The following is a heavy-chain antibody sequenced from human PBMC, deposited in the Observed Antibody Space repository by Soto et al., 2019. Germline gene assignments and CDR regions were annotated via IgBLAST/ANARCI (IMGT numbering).Heavy chain of an antibody. Sequence: SETLSLTCTVSGGSISSYYWSWIRQPPGKGLEWIGYIYYSGSTNYNPSLKSRVTISVDTSKNQFSLKPSSVTAADTAVYYCAGYSSSWYSDAFDIWGQGTMVTVSS. J-gene: IGHJ3*02. CDR3: AGYSSSWYSDAFDI. CDR2: IYYSGST. CDR1: GGSISSYY. D-gene: IGHD6-13*01. V-gene: IGHV4-59*01.